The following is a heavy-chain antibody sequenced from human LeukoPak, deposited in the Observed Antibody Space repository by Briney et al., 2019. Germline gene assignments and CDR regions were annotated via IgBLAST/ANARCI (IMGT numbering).Heavy chain of an antibody. D-gene: IGHD5-18*01. CDR1: GFTFSSYW. J-gene: IGHJ2*01. V-gene: IGHV3-74*01. CDR2: INSDGSST. CDR3: ARGGYSYGYMNWYFDL. Sequence: GETLRLSCAASGFTFSSYWMHWVRQAPGKGLLWVSRINSDGSSTSYADSVKGRFTISRDNAKNTLYLQMNSLRAEDTAVYYCARGGYSYGYMNWYFDLWGRGTLVTV.